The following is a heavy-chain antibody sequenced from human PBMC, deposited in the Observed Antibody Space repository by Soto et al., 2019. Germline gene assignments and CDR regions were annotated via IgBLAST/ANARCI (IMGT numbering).Heavy chain of an antibody. CDR3: ARHAVHRSGFTDY. J-gene: IGHJ4*02. CDR2: IYYSGST. Sequence: SETLYLTCTVSGGSISSYYWSWIRQPPGKGLEWIGSIYYSGSTYYNPSLKSRVTISVDTSKNQFSLKLSSVTAADTAVYYCARHAVHRSGFTDYWGQGTPVTVSS. CDR1: GGSISSYY. V-gene: IGHV4-59*05. D-gene: IGHD6-19*01.